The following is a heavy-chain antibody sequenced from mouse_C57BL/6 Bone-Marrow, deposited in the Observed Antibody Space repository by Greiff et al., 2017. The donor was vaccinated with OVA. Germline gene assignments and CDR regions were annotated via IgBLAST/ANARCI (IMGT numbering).Heavy chain of an antibody. CDR3: ERHTIFPYYAMDY. V-gene: IGHV5-12*01. CDR2: ISNGGGST. Sequence: EVKLVESGGGLVQPGGSLKLSCAASGFTFSDYYMYWVRQTPEKRLEWVAYISNGGGSTYYPDTVKGRFTISRDNAKNTLYLQMSRLKSEDTAMYYYERHTIFPYYAMDYWGQGTSVTVSS. CDR1: GFTFSDYY. J-gene: IGHJ4*01. D-gene: IGHD2-12*01.